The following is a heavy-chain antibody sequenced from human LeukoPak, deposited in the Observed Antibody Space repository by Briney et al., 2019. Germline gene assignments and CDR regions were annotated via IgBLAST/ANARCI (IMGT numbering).Heavy chain of an antibody. CDR2: MNPNSGNT. V-gene: IGHV1-8*01. CDR3: ARPTLRGNYFDD. J-gene: IGHJ4*02. Sequence: GASVKVSCKASGYTVTSYDINWLRQTTGQGLGWMGWMNPNSGNTGYAQKFQGRVTMTRNTSISTAYMELSSLRSEDTAMYYCARPTLRGNYFDDWGQGTLVTVSS. CDR1: GYTVTSYD.